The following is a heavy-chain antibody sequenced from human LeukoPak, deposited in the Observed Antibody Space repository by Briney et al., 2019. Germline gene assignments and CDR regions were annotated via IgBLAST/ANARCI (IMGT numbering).Heavy chain of an antibody. Sequence: GGSLRLSCAASGFTFSSYTMNWVRQAPGKGLEWVSYIGSSGVTIYYADSVKGRFTISRDNSNNTLYLQMNSLRAEDTAVYSCAKVQRGSGYNMDFDFWGQGTLVTVSS. D-gene: IGHD3-22*01. CDR2: IGSSGVTI. CDR3: AKVQRGSGYNMDFDF. J-gene: IGHJ4*02. V-gene: IGHV3-48*01. CDR1: GFTFSSYT.